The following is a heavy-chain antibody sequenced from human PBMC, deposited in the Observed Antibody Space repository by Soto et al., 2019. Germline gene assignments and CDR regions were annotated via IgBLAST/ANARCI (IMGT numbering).Heavy chain of an antibody. Sequence: ASVKVSCKASGYTFSDFYISWVRQAPGQGLEWMGWISPNSGDTNYAQNFKGWVTMTRDTSINTAYMELTRLGPDDTAMYFCATAGRRSCGDDCYLDYWGQGTLVTVS. V-gene: IGHV1-2*04. CDR3: ATAGRRSCGDDCYLDY. CDR2: ISPNSGDT. CDR1: GYTFSDFY. J-gene: IGHJ4*02. D-gene: IGHD2-21*02.